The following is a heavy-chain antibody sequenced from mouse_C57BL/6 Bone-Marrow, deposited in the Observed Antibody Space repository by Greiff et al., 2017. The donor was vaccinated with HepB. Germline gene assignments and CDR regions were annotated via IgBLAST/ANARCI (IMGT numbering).Heavy chain of an antibody. V-gene: IGHV1-15*01. CDR2: IDPETGGT. CDR3: TRRGYGNYPAWFAY. CDR1: GYTFTDYE. D-gene: IGHD2-10*02. Sequence: VQLQQSGAELVRPGASVTLSCKASGYTFTDYEMHWVKQTPVHGLEWIGAIDPETGGTAYNQKFKGKAILTADKSSSTAYMELRSLTSEDSAVYYCTRRGYGNYPAWFAYWGQGTLVTVSA. J-gene: IGHJ3*01.